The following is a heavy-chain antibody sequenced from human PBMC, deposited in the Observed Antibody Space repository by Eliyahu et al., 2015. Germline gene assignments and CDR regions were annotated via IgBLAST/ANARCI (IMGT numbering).Heavy chain of an antibody. Sequence: EVQLVESGGGLVKPGGSLRLSCAASGFTFSSYSMNWVRQAPGKGLEWVSSSCSSDGYIHYADSVKGRFTISRDNAKNSLYLQMNSLRAEDTAVYYCARDLGVEGHYYYYMDVWGKGTTVTVSS. CDR2: SCSSDGYI. J-gene: IGHJ6*03. V-gene: IGHV3-21*01. D-gene: IGHD3-10*01. CDR3: ARDLGVEGHYYYYMDV. CDR1: GFTFSSYS.